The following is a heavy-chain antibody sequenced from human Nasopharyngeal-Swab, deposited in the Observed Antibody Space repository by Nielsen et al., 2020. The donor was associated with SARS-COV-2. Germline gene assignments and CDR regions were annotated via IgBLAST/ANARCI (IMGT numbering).Heavy chain of an antibody. J-gene: IGHJ6*02. CDR3: ARGQNGQQLVPSYYYYGMDV. D-gene: IGHD6-13*01. Sequence: GGSLRLSCAASGVTFSVYAMHWVRQAPGKGLVWVAVISYDGSNKYYADSVKGRFTISRDNSKNTLYLQMNSLRAEDTAVYYCARGQNGQQLVPSYYYYGMDVWGQGTTVTVSS. CDR1: GVTFSVYA. CDR2: ISYDGSNK. V-gene: IGHV3-30*04.